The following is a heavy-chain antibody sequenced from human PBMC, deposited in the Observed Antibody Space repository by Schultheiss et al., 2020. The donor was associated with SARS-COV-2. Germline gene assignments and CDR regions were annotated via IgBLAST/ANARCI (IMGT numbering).Heavy chain of an antibody. Sequence: GGSLRLSCAASGFTFSSYWMHWVRQAPGKGLVWVSRINSDGSSTSYADSVKGRFTISRDNSKNTLYLQMNSLRAEDTAVYYCAKDLIEWELLYAFDIWGQGTMVTVSS. CDR3: AKDLIEWELLYAFDI. V-gene: IGHV3-74*01. CDR2: INSDGSST. CDR1: GFTFSSYW. J-gene: IGHJ3*02. D-gene: IGHD1-26*01.